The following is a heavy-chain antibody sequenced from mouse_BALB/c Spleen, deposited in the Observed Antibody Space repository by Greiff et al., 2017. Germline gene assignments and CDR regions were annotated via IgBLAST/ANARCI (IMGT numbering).Heavy chain of an antibody. V-gene: IGHV5-9*03. CDR2: ISSGGGNT. CDR3: ASSNWAYAMDY. D-gene: IGHD4-1*01. J-gene: IGHJ4*01. CDR1: GFTFSSYT. Sequence: EVQLVESGGGLVKPGGSLKLSCAASGFTFSSYTMSWVRQTPEKRLEWVATISSGGGNTYYPDSVKGRFTISRDNAKNNLYLQMSSLRSEDTALYYCASSNWAYAMDYWGQGTSVTVSS.